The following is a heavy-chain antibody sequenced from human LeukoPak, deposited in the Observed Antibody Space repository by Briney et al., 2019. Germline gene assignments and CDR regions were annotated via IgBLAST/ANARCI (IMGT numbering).Heavy chain of an antibody. V-gene: IGHV4-31*03. Sequence: SETLSLTCTVSGGSISSGGYYWSWIRQHPGKGLEWIGYIYYSGSTYYNPSLKSRVTISVDTSKNQFSLKLSSVTAADTAVYYCARMGTYDFWSGSAFDYWGQGTLVTVSS. CDR3: ARMGTYDFWSGSAFDY. J-gene: IGHJ4*02. D-gene: IGHD3-3*01. CDR2: IYYSGST. CDR1: GGSISSGGYY.